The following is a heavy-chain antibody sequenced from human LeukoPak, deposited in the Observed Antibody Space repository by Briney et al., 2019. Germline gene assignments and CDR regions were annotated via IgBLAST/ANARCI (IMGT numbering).Heavy chain of an antibody. Sequence: GASVKVSCKASGDTFISYAINWVRQAPGQGLEWMGWINTITGNPTYAQGFTGRFVFSLDTSVSTAYLQISSLKAEDTAVYYCVRSGYTYGYYYFNMDVWGKGTTVSVSS. CDR1: GDTFISYA. V-gene: IGHV7-4-1*02. CDR3: VRSGYTYGYYYFNMDV. CDR2: INTITGNP. J-gene: IGHJ6*03. D-gene: IGHD5-18*01.